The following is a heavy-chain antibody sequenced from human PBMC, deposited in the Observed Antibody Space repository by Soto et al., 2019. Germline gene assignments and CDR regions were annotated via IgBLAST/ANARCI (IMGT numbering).Heavy chain of an antibody. CDR3: AREKRSYHMGFDY. Sequence: PSETLSLTCTVSGGSISSYYWSWIRQPPGKGLEWIGYIYYSGSTNYNPSLKSRVTISVDTSKNQFSLKLSSVTAADTAVYYCAREKRSYHMGFDYWGQGTRVTVSS. V-gene: IGHV4-59*12. CDR2: IYYSGST. D-gene: IGHD1-26*01. CDR1: GGSISSYY. J-gene: IGHJ4*02.